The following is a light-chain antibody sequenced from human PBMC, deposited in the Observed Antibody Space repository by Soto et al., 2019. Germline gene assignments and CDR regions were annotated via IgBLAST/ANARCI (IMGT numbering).Light chain of an antibody. CDR1: YSNIGAGYE. CDR3: QSYDSSLSGSGV. CDR2: GHN. V-gene: IGLV1-40*01. J-gene: IGLJ3*02. Sequence: QAVVTQPPSVSGAPGQRVTISCTGSYSNIGAGYEVHWYQQIPGTAPKLLISGHNNRPSGVPDRFFGSKSGTSASLTIIGLQAEDEAEYYCQSYDSSLSGSGVFGGGTKLTVL.